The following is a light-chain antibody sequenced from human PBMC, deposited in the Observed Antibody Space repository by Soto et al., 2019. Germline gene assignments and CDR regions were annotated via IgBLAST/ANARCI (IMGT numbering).Light chain of an antibody. CDR2: EGS. J-gene: IGLJ2*01. Sequence: QSVLTQPASVSGSPGQSITISRTGTSSDVGSYNLVSWYQQHPGKAPKLMIYEGSKRPSGVSNRFSGSKSGNTASLTISGLQAEDEADYYCCSYAGSSTLVVFGGGTKLTVL. CDR1: SSDVGSYNL. CDR3: CSYAGSSTLVV. V-gene: IGLV2-23*01.